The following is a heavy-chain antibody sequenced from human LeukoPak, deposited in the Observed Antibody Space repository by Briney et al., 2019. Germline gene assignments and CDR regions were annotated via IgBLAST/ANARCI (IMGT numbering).Heavy chain of an antibody. CDR2: IKHDGSEE. Sequence: GGSLRLSCAASGITFSSLWMSWFRQAPGKGLEWVADIKHDGSEEHYVASVKGRFTISRDNAKLYLQMNSLRAEDTAVYYCARGNIAVAEGCDYWGQGTLVTVSS. CDR3: ARGNIAVAEGCDY. J-gene: IGHJ4*02. CDR1: GITFSSLW. V-gene: IGHV3-7*01. D-gene: IGHD6-19*01.